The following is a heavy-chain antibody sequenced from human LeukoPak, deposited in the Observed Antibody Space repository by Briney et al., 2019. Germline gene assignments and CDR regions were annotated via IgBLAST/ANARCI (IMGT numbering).Heavy chain of an antibody. V-gene: IGHV3-43*02. CDR3: AKDTPLFYHYYGIDV. J-gene: IGHJ6*02. CDR1: GLNLDAYA. Sequence: GGSLRLSCAASGLNLDAYAMHWVRQAPGKGLEWVSLISGDGTITYYADSVKGRFAISRDNSKNSLFLEMNSLRSEDTALYYCAKDTPLFYHYYGIDVWGQGTTVTVSS. CDR2: ISGDGTIT.